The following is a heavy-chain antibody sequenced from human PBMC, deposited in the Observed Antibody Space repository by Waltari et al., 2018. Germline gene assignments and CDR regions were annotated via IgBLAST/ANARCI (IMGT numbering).Heavy chain of an antibody. CDR1: GLTFSSYY. V-gene: IGHV4-34*01. J-gene: IGHJ3*02. D-gene: IGHD1-26*01. CDR3: ARAWISLILGATSAFDI. CDR2: INHSGST. Sequence: VQLVESGGGLVQPGGDLGVTCAVSGLTFSSYYLHWLRPTAGKGLEWIGEINHSGSTNYNPSLKSRVTISVDTSKNQFSLKLSSVTAADTAVYYWARAWISLILGATSAFDIWGQGTMVTVS.